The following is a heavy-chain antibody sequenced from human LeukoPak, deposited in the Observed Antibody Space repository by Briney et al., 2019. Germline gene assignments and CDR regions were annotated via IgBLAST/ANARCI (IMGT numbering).Heavy chain of an antibody. V-gene: IGHV4-59*08. D-gene: IGHD4-17*01. Sequence: KSSETLSLTCTVSGGSISSYYWSWIRQPPGKGLEWIGYIYYSGSTNYNPSLKSRVTISVDTSKNQFSLKLSSVTAADTAVYYCARHWENDYGDYSGAFDIWGQGTMVTVSS. J-gene: IGHJ3*02. CDR1: GGSISSYY. CDR2: IYYSGST. CDR3: ARHWENDYGDYSGAFDI.